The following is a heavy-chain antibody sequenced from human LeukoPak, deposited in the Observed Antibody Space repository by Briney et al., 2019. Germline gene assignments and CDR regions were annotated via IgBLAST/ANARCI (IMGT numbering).Heavy chain of an antibody. Sequence: GGSLRLSCAASGFTFSNYNMNWVRQAPGKTMEWVASITSSGTYIFYADSVGGRFTISRDNAKNSLYLQMDSLGPEDTAVYYCARDPYSGNYGNDYYYYMDVWGKGTTVTISS. CDR3: ARDPYSGNYGNDYYYYMDV. D-gene: IGHD1-26*01. CDR1: GFTFSNYN. V-gene: IGHV3-21*01. J-gene: IGHJ6*03. CDR2: ITSSGTYI.